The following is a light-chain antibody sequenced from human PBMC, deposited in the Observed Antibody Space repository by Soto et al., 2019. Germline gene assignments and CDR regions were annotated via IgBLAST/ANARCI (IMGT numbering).Light chain of an antibody. V-gene: IGKV1-8*01. Sequence: AIRMTQSPSSISAFTGDRVTITCRASHPISTYLAWYQQKPGKTPTLLMYAASTLQSGVPSRFSGSGSGTDFTLTISCLQSEDFATYYCQQYYTYPRAFGQGTKVEIK. CDR1: HPISTY. J-gene: IGKJ1*01. CDR2: AAS. CDR3: QQYYTYPRA.